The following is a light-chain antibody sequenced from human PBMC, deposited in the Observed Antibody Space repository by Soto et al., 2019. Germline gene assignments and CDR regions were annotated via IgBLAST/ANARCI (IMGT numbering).Light chain of an antibody. CDR1: SSDVGTYNL. J-gene: IGLJ2*01. V-gene: IGLV2-23*03. CDR3: CSCAAGTTFV. Sequence: QSVLTQPASVSGSPGQSITISCSGASSDVGTYNLDSWYQQYPGKAPKLLIYEGTKRPSGVSDRFSGSKSGNTASLTISGLQGEDEADYYYCSCAAGTTFVFGGGTKLTVL. CDR2: EGT.